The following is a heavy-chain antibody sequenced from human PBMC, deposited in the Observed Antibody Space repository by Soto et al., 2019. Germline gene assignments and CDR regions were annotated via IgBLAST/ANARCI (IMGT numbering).Heavy chain of an antibody. J-gene: IGHJ4*02. Sequence: QVQLVQSGAEVKKPGASVKVSCKASGYTFNTYDINWVRQATGQGPEWMGWMSPNSGNTGYAQKLQGRVTKTRNTSINTAYMELSSLTSEDTAIYYCARGEWELTYWGQGTPVTVSS. CDR3: ARGEWELTY. CDR2: MSPNSGNT. D-gene: IGHD1-26*01. CDR1: GYTFNTYD. V-gene: IGHV1-8*01.